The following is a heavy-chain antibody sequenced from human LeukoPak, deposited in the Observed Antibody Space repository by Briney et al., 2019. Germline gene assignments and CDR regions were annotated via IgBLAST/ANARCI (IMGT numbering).Heavy chain of an antibody. D-gene: IGHD3-10*01. CDR1: VFTFNKYA. CDR2: ISGGGGDT. J-gene: IGHJ4*02. CDR3: ATDYHGSGKPMFDY. V-gene: IGHV3-23*01. Sequence: GGSLRLSCAASVFTFNKYAMTWVRQAPGKGLEWFSAISGGGGDTYYADSVKGRFTISRDNSKNTLYLQMNSLRAEDTAVYYCATDYHGSGKPMFDYWGQGTLVTVSS.